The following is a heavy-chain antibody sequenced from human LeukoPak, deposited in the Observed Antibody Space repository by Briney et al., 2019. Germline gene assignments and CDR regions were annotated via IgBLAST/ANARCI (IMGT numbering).Heavy chain of an antibody. J-gene: IGHJ4*02. D-gene: IGHD3-10*01. Sequence: ASVKVSCKASGYTFTSYYMHWVRQAPGQGLEWMGWISAYNGNTNYAQKLQGRVTMTTDTSTSTAYMELRSLRSDDTAVYYCARDVAASGIQGYWGQGTLVTVSS. CDR3: ARDVAASGIQGY. CDR2: ISAYNGNT. CDR1: GYTFTSYY. V-gene: IGHV1-18*04.